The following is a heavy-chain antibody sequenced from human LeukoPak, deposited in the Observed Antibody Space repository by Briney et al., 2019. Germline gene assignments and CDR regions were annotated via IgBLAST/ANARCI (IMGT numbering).Heavy chain of an antibody. CDR3: VRVTVTSWYLPLDF. J-gene: IGHJ4*02. Sequence: HPGGSLRLSCAASGFTFSESSMNWVRQAPGKGLGWVSYISPSSSTINYADSVKGRFTISRDNAKNSLYLQVNSLRAADTAVYYCVRVTVTSWYLPLDFWGQGTLVTVSS. D-gene: IGHD4-17*01. CDR1: GFTFSESS. V-gene: IGHV3-48*01. CDR2: ISPSSSTI.